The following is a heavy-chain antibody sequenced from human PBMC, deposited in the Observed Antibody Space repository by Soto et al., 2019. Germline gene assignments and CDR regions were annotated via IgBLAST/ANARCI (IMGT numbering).Heavy chain of an antibody. CDR3: ARGKVLRYFDWLLDPRYYSYGMHV. Sequence: ASVKVSCKASGYTFTSYDINWVRQATGQGLEWMGWMNPNSGNTGYAQKFQGRVTMTRNTSISTACMELSSLRSEDTAVYYCARGKVLRYFDWLLDPRYYSYGMHVWGQGTTVTVSS. J-gene: IGHJ6*02. CDR2: MNPNSGNT. D-gene: IGHD3-9*01. CDR1: GYTFTSYD. V-gene: IGHV1-8*01.